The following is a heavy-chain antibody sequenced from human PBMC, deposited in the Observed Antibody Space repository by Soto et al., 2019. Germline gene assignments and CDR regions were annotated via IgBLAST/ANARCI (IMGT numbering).Heavy chain of an antibody. J-gene: IGHJ5*02. CDR1: GFTFSSSA. D-gene: IGHD6-19*01. CDR2: VSGSGGTT. V-gene: IGHV3-23*01. CDR3: ARCTVDTIVTSGWCHYLDP. Sequence: EVQLLDSGGGLVQPGGSLRLSCAASGFTFSSSAMSWVRQAPGKGLEWVSAVSGSGGTTYYADSVRGRFTISRDKSNNTLYLQLNSLRAEDTAIYFCARCTVDTIVTSGWCHYLDPWGQGTLVTVSS.